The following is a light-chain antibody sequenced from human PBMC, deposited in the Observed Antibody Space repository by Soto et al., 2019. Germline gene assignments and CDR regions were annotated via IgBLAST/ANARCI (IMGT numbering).Light chain of an antibody. CDR3: QQYNSYSPRT. CDR2: KAS. V-gene: IGKV1-5*03. Sequence: DIQMTQSPSTLSASVGDRVTITCRASQSISSWLAWYQQKPGKAPKVLIYKASSLESGVPSRFSGSASGTDFTLTISSLQPYDFATYYCQQYNSYSPRTFGQGTKVDNK. CDR1: QSISSW. J-gene: IGKJ1*01.